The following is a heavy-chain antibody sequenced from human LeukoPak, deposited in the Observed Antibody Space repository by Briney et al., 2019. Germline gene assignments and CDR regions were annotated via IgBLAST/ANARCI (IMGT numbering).Heavy chain of an antibody. J-gene: IGHJ4*02. CDR1: GFTFSTYW. CDR3: ARDLEKGTGWPQGH. CDR2: IKQDGSEK. V-gene: IGHV3-7*05. D-gene: IGHD6-19*01. Sequence: GGSLRLSCAASGFTFSTYWMSWVRQAPGKGLEWVANIKQDGSEKHYVDSVKGRFTISRDYAKNSLFLQMNRLRAEDMAVYYCARDLEKGTGWPQGHWGQGTLVTVSS.